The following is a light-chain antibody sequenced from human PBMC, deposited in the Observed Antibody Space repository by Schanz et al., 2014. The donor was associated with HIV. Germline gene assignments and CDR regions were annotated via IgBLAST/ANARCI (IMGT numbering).Light chain of an antibody. CDR3: SSYTSFGTLV. CDR1: SSDVGAYNL. Sequence: QSALTQPPSASGSPGQSVTISCTGTSSDVGAYNLVSWYQQHPGKAPKLMIYEVNKRPSGVPDRFSGSKSGNTASLTVSGLQADDEAHYYCSSYTSFGTLVFGGGTKLTVL. V-gene: IGLV2-8*01. CDR2: EVN. J-gene: IGLJ3*02.